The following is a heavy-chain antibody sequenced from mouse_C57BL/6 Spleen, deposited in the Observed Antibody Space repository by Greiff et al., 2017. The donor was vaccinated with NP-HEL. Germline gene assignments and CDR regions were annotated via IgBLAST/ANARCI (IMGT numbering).Heavy chain of an antibody. J-gene: IGHJ2*01. D-gene: IGHD1-1*01. CDR3: ARAPDYSTVVGFDY. CDR1: GYTFTSYW. CDR2: IYPGSGST. Sequence: QVQLKESGAELVKPGASVKMSCKASGYTFTSYWITWVKQRPGQGLEWIGDIYPGSGSTNYNEKFKSKATLTVDTSSSTAYMQLSSLTSEDSAVYYCARAPDYSTVVGFDYWGQGTTLTVSS. V-gene: IGHV1-55*01.